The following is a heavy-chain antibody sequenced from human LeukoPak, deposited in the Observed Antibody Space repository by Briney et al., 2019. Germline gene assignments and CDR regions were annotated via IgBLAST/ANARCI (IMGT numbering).Heavy chain of an antibody. J-gene: IGHJ4*02. Sequence: PSQTLSLTCTVSGGSISSGSYYWSWIRQPAGKGLEWIGRIYTSGSTNYNPSLKSRVTISVDTSKNQFSLKLSSVTAADTAVYYCARHSGSRLTPFDYWGQGTLVTVSS. D-gene: IGHD1-26*01. CDR2: IYTSGST. V-gene: IGHV4-61*02. CDR3: ARHSGSRLTPFDY. CDR1: GGSISSGSYY.